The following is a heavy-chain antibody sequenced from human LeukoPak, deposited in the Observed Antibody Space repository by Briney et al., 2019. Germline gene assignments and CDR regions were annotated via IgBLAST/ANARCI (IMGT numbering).Heavy chain of an antibody. CDR2: ISSSSSYI. CDR1: GFTFSSYS. CDR3: ARNGILGIAAAVDV. Sequence: GGSLRLSCAASGFTFSSYSMNWVRQAPGKGLEWVSSISSSSSYIYYADSVKGRFTISRDNAKNSLYLQMNSLRAEDTAVYYCARNGILGIAAAVDVWGKGTTVTVSS. D-gene: IGHD6-13*01. V-gene: IGHV3-21*01. J-gene: IGHJ6*04.